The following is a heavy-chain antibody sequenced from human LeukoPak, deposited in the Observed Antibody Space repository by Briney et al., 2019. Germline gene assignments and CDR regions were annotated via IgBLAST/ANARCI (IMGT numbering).Heavy chain of an antibody. Sequence: GGSLRLSCAASGFTFTNYGMSWVRQAPGKGLEWVSAVSGSGGSTYYADSVKGHFTISRDNSKNTLYLQMNSLRAEDTAIYFCAKMFGAAVGTWVSDYWGQGTLVTVSS. CDR2: VSGSGGST. D-gene: IGHD6-13*01. V-gene: IGHV3-23*01. J-gene: IGHJ4*02. CDR1: GFTFTNYG. CDR3: AKMFGAAVGTWVSDY.